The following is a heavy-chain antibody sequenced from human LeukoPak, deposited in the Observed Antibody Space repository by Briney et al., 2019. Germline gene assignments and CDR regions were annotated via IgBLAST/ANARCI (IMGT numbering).Heavy chain of an antibody. Sequence: GGSLRLSCAASGFTFSSYGMSWVRQAPGKGLEWVSAISGSGGSTYYADSVKGRFTISRDNSKNTLYLQMNSLRAEDTAVYYCARGGEPAYYYYYYMDVWSKGTTVTISS. D-gene: IGHD3-16*01. CDR3: ARGGEPAYYYYYYMDV. J-gene: IGHJ6*03. V-gene: IGHV3-23*01. CDR1: GFTFSSYG. CDR2: ISGSGGST.